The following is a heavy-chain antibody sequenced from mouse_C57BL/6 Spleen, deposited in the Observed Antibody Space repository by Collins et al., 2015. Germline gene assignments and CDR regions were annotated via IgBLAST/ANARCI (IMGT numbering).Heavy chain of an antibody. D-gene: IGHD1-1*01. CDR1: GYAFSSYW. CDR3: ASYYYGSSYGFAY. J-gene: IGHJ3*01. V-gene: IGHV1-80*01. Sequence: QVQLQQSGAELVRPGSSVKISCKASGYAFSSYWMNWVKQRPGQGLEWIGQIYPGDGDTNYNGKFKGKATLTADKSSSTAYMQLSSLTSEDSAVYFCASYYYGSSYGFAYWGQGTLVTVSA. CDR2: IYPGDGDT.